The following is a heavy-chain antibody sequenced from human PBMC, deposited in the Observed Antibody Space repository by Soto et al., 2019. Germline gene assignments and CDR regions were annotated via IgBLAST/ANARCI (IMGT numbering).Heavy chain of an antibody. CDR3: ARGIKYGAYSRWFDP. V-gene: IGHV1-8*01. J-gene: IGHJ5*02. D-gene: IGHD4-17*01. CDR1: GYTFSSYE. CDR2: MNPDSGKT. Sequence: GASVKVSCKASGYTFSSYEINWVRQATGQGLEYLGWMNPDSGKTAYVQKFQGRVTMTWDTSITTAYMELSSLRSDDTAVYFCARGIKYGAYSRWFDPWGQGTLVTVSS.